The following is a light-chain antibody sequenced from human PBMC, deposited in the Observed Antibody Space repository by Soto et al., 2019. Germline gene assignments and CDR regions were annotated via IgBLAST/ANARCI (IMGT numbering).Light chain of an antibody. CDR3: LQDDDYPFT. CDR2: AAS. Sequence: AIQLTQSPSSLSASVGDRVTITCRASQGIRNGLSWYQQKPGKAPKFLIFAASNLQSGVPSRFSGSGSGTDFTLTISSLQPEDFATYFCLQDDDYPFTFGGGTKVDI. J-gene: IGKJ4*01. V-gene: IGKV1-6*01. CDR1: QGIRNG.